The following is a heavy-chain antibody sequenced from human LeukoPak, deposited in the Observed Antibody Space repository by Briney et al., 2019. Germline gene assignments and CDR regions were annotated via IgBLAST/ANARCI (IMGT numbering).Heavy chain of an antibody. J-gene: IGHJ3*02. CDR1: GFTFGDYA. Sequence: GGSLRLXCTASGFTFGDYAMSCVRQAPGVGLEWVGFIRSTAYGVTTEYAASVKGRFTISRDDSKSIAYLQMNSLKTEDTAVYYCTRGDGSGSYYGGDAFDIWGQGTMVTVSS. D-gene: IGHD3-10*01. CDR3: TRGDGSGSYYGGDAFDI. CDR2: IRSTAYGVTT. V-gene: IGHV3-49*04.